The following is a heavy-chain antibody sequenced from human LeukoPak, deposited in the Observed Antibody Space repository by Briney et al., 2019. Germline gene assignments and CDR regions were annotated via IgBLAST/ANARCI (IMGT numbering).Heavy chain of an antibody. Sequence: VASVKVSCKASGGTFSSYAISWVRQAPGQGLEWMGGIIPIFGTANYAQKFQGRVTITADESTSTAYMELSSLRSEDTAVYYCARCFPTPQAPAVNWFDPWGQGTLVTVSS. D-gene: IGHD2-15*01. CDR1: GGTFSSYA. CDR3: ARCFPTPQAPAVNWFDP. J-gene: IGHJ5*02. CDR2: IIPIFGTA. V-gene: IGHV1-69*13.